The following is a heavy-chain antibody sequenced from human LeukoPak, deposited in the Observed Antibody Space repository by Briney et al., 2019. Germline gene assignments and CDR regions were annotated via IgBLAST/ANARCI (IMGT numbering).Heavy chain of an antibody. CDR2: MYDSGST. CDR1: GGSISSHY. Sequence: SETLSLTCTVSGGSISSHYWSWIRQPPGKGLEWIGYMYDSGSTKYNPSLKSRVTISVDMSKNQFSLKLSSVTAADTAVYYCARGSPRGSFGELSRMDVWGQGTTVTVSS. J-gene: IGHJ6*02. V-gene: IGHV4-59*11. CDR3: ARGSPRGSFGELSRMDV. D-gene: IGHD3-10*01.